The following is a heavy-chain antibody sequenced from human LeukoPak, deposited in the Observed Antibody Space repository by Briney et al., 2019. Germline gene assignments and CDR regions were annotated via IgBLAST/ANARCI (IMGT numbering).Heavy chain of an antibody. D-gene: IGHD3-10*01. Sequence: AASVKVSCKASGYTFTSYGISWVRQAPGQGLEWMGWISAYNGNTNYAQKLQGRVTMTTDTSTSTAYMELRSLRSDDTAVYYCARSPYYYGSGSWVFDYWGQGTLVTVSS. V-gene: IGHV1-18*01. J-gene: IGHJ4*02. CDR2: ISAYNGNT. CDR1: GYTFTSYG. CDR3: ARSPYYYGSGSWVFDY.